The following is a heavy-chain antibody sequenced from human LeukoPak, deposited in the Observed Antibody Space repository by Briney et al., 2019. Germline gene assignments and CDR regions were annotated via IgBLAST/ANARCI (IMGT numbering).Heavy chain of an antibody. CDR1: GFTFSTYG. CDR2: ISSTSSYI. D-gene: IGHD6-13*01. V-gene: IGHV3-21*01. Sequence: GGSLRLSCAASGFTFSTYGMSWVRQAPGKGLEWVSSISSTSSYIYYADSVKGRFTVSRDNAKNSLCLQMNSLRAEDTAVYYCANSRQHDYWGQGTLVTVSS. J-gene: IGHJ4*02. CDR3: ANSRQHDY.